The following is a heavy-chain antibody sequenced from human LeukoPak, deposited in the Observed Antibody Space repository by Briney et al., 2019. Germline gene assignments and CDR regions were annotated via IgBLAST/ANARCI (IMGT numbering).Heavy chain of an antibody. V-gene: IGHV1-18*01. CDR3: ARDLSYDSPALLH. Sequence: HGASVKVSCTASGYTFTSYGISWVRQAPGQGLEWMGWISAYNGNTNYAQKLQGRVTMTTDTSTSTAYMELRSLRSDDTAVYYCARDLSYDSPALLHWGQGTLVTVSS. J-gene: IGHJ4*02. CDR1: GYTFTSYG. D-gene: IGHD3-22*01. CDR2: ISAYNGNT.